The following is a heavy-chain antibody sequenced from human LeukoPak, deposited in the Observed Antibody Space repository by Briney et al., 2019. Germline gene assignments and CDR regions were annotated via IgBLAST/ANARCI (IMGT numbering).Heavy chain of an antibody. D-gene: IGHD3-10*01. CDR1: GFTVTMYS. J-gene: IGHJ4*02. Sequence: GGSLRLSCAAAGFTVTMYSMSWVRQAPGEGLGWVSSISSSSSYIYYEASVKGRFTITSDNDKNSLYLQMNSLRAEDTAVYYCARGLKLWFGELSAFDYWGQGTLVTVSS. CDR3: ARGLKLWFGELSAFDY. CDR2: ISSSSSYI. V-gene: IGHV3-21*01.